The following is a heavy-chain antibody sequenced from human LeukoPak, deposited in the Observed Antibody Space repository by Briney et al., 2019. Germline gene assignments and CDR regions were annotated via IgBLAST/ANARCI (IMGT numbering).Heavy chain of an antibody. CDR1: GFTVSSNY. CDR2: IYSGGYT. V-gene: IGHV3-53*05. CDR3: ARDHRYYDSSGYPLFYYGMDV. D-gene: IGHD3-22*01. J-gene: IGHJ6*02. Sequence: GGSLRLSCAAAGFTVSSNYMSWVRQAPGKGLEWVSVIYSGGYTYYADSVKGRFTISRDSSKNTLYLQMNSLRAEDTAVYYCARDHRYYDSSGYPLFYYGMDVWGQGTTVTVSS.